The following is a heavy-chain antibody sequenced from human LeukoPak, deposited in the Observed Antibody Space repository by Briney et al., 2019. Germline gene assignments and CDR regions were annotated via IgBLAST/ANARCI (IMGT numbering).Heavy chain of an antibody. Sequence: GGSLRLSCAASGFTFSSYSMNWVRQAPGKGLEWVSSISSSSSYIYYADSVKGRFTISRDNAKNSLYLQMNSLRAEDTALFYCATVDDYDGGNYYNDVDYWGQGTLVTVSS. CDR1: GFTFSSYS. CDR3: ATVDDYDGGNYYNDVDY. J-gene: IGHJ4*02. D-gene: IGHD3-10*01. V-gene: IGHV3-21*01. CDR2: ISSSSSYI.